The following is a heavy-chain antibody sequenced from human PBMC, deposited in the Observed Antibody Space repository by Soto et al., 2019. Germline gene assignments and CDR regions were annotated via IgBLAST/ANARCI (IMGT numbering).Heavy chain of an antibody. CDR3: ARDQDDYICGSYRSDLYYFDY. D-gene: IGHD3-16*02. V-gene: IGHV3-48*01. Sequence: PGGSLRLSCAASGFTFSSYSMNWVRQAPGKGLEWVSYISSSSSTIYYADSVKGRFTISRDNAKNSLYLQMNSLRAEDTAVYYCARDQDDYICGSYRSDLYYFDYWGQGTLVTVSS. CDR1: GFTFSSYS. J-gene: IGHJ4*02. CDR2: ISSSSSTI.